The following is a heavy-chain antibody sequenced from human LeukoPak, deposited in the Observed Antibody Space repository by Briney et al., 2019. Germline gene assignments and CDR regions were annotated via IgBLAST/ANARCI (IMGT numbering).Heavy chain of an antibody. D-gene: IGHD2-2*01. V-gene: IGHV1-46*01. CDR3: ARVAGGEYQHFDY. CDR2: INPSGGST. Sequence: ASVKVSCKASGYTFTSYYMHWVRQAPGQGLEWMGIINPSGGSTSYAQKFQGRVTMTRDMSTSTVYMELSSPRSEDTAVYYCARVAGGEYQHFDYWGQGTLVSVSS. CDR1: GYTFTSYY. J-gene: IGHJ4*02.